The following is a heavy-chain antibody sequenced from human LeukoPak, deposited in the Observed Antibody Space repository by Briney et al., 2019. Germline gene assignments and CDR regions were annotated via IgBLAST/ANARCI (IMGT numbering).Heavy chain of an antibody. CDR2: ISSSSSYI. V-gene: IGHV3-21*01. CDR3: AKRGEDIVVVPAAPGHFDY. CDR1: GFTFSSYS. D-gene: IGHD2-2*01. Sequence: SGGSLRLSCAASGFTFSSYSMNWVRQAPGKGLEWVSSISSSSSYIYYADSVKGRFTISRDNAKNSLYLQMNSLRAEDTAVYYCAKRGEDIVVVPAAPGHFDYWGQGTLVTVSS. J-gene: IGHJ4*02.